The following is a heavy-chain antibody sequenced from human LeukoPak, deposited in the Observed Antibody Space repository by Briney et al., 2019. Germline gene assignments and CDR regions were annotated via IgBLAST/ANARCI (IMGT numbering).Heavy chain of an antibody. Sequence: TGGSLRLSCAASGFTFSDSYMSWIRQAPGKGLEYISYISSSGSTIYYADSVKGRFTLSRDNAKNSLSLEMNSLGAEDTAVYYCARGKYSFDYWGQGTLVTVSS. J-gene: IGHJ4*02. CDR2: ISSSGSTI. CDR3: ARGKYSFDY. CDR1: GFTFSDSY. V-gene: IGHV3-11*01.